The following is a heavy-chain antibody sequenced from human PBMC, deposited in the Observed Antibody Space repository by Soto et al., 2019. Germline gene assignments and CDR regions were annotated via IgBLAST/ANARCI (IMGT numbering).Heavy chain of an antibody. J-gene: IGHJ3*02. CDR1: SGSIGTYF. CDR3: ARGRGGTYDAFDI. V-gene: IGHV4-59*01. D-gene: IGHD1-26*01. Sequence: EPLSLTGTVSSGSIGTYFWSWIRQPPGKGLEWIGYIYYSGTTNYNPSLKSRVTIFLDTSKNQFSLRLSSVTAADTAVYYCARGRGGTYDAFDIWGQGTLVTVS. CDR2: IYYSGTT.